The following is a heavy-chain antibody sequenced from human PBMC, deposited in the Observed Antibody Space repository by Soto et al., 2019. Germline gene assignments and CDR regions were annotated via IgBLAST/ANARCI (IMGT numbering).Heavy chain of an antibody. CDR2: ISSRSTFI. CDR3: ARDPPLSMIVVVGVDDF. Sequence: GGSLRLSCTVLGFTLTNENMNWVRQAPGKGLEWVSSISSRSTFINYADSVKGRFTISRDSDKGLVYLQMNSLRAEDTAVYYCARDPPLSMIVVVGVDDFWGQGTLVTAPQ. CDR1: GFTLTNEN. D-gene: IGHD3-22*01. J-gene: IGHJ4*02. V-gene: IGHV3-21*06.